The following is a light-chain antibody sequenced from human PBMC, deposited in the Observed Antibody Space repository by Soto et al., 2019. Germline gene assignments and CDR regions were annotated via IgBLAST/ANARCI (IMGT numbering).Light chain of an antibody. CDR1: SSNVGSNS. CDR3: AAWDDSLSAYV. J-gene: IGLJ1*01. CDR2: SNN. V-gene: IGLV1-44*01. Sequence: QAVVTQPPSASGAPGQRVIVSCSGGSSNVGSNSVNWYQHLPGSAPKLLIFSNNQRPSGVPDRLSGSKSGTSASLAIGGLQSDDEADYYCAAWDDSLSAYVFGSGTKLTAL.